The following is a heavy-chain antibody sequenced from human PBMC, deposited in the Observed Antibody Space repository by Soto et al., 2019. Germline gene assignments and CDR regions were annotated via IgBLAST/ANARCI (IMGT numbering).Heavy chain of an antibody. J-gene: IGHJ4*02. V-gene: IGHV4-39*01. D-gene: IGHD3-10*01. CDR3: ARHGAN. CDR2: IYYSGIT. CDR1: GVSISNSSNY. Sequence: QLQLQESGPGLVKPSETLYLTCTVSGVSISNSSNYWGWNRRPPGKGLEWIGTIYYSGITYYNPSLKSRVTISVDTSKIQFSLNLTSVTDEYTAVYYCARHGANWGQGTLVTVSS.